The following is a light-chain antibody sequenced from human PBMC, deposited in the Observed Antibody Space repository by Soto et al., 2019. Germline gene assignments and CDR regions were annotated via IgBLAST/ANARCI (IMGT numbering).Light chain of an antibody. CDR1: QSVSSIY. J-gene: IGKJ1*01. CDR2: GAS. CDR3: QQYGSSPKT. V-gene: IGKV3-20*01. Sequence: EIVLTQSPGTLSLSPGERATLSCRASQSVSSIYLAWYQQKPGQAPRLLIYGASSRATGIPDRFSGSGSGTDFTLTISGLEPEDFAVYYCQQYGSSPKTFGQGTKVDI.